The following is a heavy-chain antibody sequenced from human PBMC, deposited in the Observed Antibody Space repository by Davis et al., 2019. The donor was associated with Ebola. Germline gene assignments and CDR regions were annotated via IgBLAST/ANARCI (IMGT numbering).Heavy chain of an antibody. CDR3: ARHLRGYSHNWFDP. Sequence: KVSCKGSGYSFTSYWIGWVRQMPGKGLEWMGIIYPGDSDTRYSPSFQGQVTISADKSISTAYLQWSSLKASDTAMHYCARHLRGYSHNWFDPWGQGTLVTVSS. V-gene: IGHV5-51*01. CDR2: IYPGDSDT. CDR1: GYSFTSYW. D-gene: IGHD6-13*01. J-gene: IGHJ5*02.